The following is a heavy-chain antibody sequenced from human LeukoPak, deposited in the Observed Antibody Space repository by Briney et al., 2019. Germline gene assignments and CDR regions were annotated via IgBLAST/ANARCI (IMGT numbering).Heavy chain of an antibody. CDR2: IYYSGST. D-gene: IGHD3-9*01. CDR3: AREGYDILTGYSIDY. Sequence: SETLSLTCTVSGGSISSGSYYWSWIRQPAGKGLEWIGYIYYSGSTNYNPSLKSRVTISVDTSKNQFSLKLSSVTAADTAVYYCAREGYDILTGYSIDYWGQGTLVTVSS. V-gene: IGHV4-61*10. CDR1: GGSISSGSYY. J-gene: IGHJ4*02.